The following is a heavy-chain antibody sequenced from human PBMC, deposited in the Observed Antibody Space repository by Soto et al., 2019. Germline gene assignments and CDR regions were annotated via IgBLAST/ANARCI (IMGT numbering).Heavy chain of an antibody. Sequence: SQTLSLTCAISGDSVSSNSAAWNWIRQSPSRGLELLGRTYYRSKWYNDYAVSVKSRITINPDTSKNQFSLQLNSVTPEDTAVYYCARDTAAAGTDYYYYYYMDVWGKGTTVTVSS. V-gene: IGHV6-1*01. D-gene: IGHD6-13*01. CDR2: TYYRSKWYN. CDR1: GDSVSSNSAA. CDR3: ARDTAAAGTDYYYYYYMDV. J-gene: IGHJ6*03.